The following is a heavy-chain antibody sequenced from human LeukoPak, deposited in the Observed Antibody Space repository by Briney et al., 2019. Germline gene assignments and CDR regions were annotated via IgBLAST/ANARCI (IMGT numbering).Heavy chain of an antibody. D-gene: IGHD6-6*01. J-gene: IGHJ4*02. V-gene: IGHV1-69*06. Sequence: SVKVSCKASGGAFSSYAISWVRQAPGQGREWMGGIIPIFGTANYVQKFQGRVTITADKSTSTAYMELSSLRSEDTAVYYCARDQYSSSSGLLGYWGQGTLVTVSS. CDR1: GGAFSSYA. CDR3: ARDQYSSSSGLLGY. CDR2: IIPIFGTA.